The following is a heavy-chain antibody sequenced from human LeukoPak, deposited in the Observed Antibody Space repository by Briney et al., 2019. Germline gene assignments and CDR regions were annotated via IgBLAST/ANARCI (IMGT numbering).Heavy chain of an antibody. J-gene: IGHJ4*02. D-gene: IGHD3-10*01. CDR2: IYYSGST. V-gene: IGHV4-59*12. CDR3: ARDAYYYGSGSYPLDY. CDR1: GGSISSYY. Sequence: SETLSLTCTVSGGSISSYYWSWIRQPPGKGLEWIGYIYYSGSTIYNPSLKSRVTMSVDTSKNQFSLKLSSVTAADTAVYYCARDAYYYGSGSYPLDYWGQGTLVTVSS.